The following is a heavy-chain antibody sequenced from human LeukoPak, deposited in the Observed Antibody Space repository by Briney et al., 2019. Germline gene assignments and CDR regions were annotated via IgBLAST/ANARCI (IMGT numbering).Heavy chain of an antibody. J-gene: IGHJ6*03. CDR2: IYTSGST. V-gene: IGHV4-61*02. CDR1: GGSISSGSYY. CDR3: ARSWLSRRQFYYYYYMDV. Sequence: SQTLSLTCTVSGGSISSGSYYWSWIRQPAGKGLEWIGRIYTSGSTNYNPSLKSRVTISVDTSKNQFSLKLSSVTAADTAVYYCARSWLSRRQFYYYYYMDVWGKGTTVTISS. D-gene: IGHD6-19*01.